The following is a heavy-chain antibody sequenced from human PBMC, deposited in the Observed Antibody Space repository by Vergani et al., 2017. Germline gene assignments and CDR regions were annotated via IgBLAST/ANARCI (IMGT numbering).Heavy chain of an antibody. V-gene: IGHV3-53*01. D-gene: IGHD1-26*01. Sequence: EVQLVESGGGLIQPGGSLRLSCAASGFTVSSNYMSWVRQAPGKGLEWVSVIYSGGSTYYADSVKGRFTISRDNSKNTLYLQMNSLRAEDTAVYYCARDSVSGSFAVDIWGQGTMVTVSS. CDR3: ARDSVSGSFAVDI. CDR1: GFTVSSNY. CDR2: IYSGGST. J-gene: IGHJ3*02.